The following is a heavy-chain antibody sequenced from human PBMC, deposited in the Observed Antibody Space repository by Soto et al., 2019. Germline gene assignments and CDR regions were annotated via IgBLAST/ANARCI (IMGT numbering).Heavy chain of an antibody. J-gene: IGHJ4*02. D-gene: IGHD3-22*01. V-gene: IGHV1-69*12. CDR3: VRGPNYEGYFDY. CDR1: GTTFSNFA. CDR2: IILPFGTP. Sequence: QVRLVQSGAEVKKTGSSVKVSCEASGTTFSNFAIGWVRQAPGQGLEWMGGIILPFGTPNYAQKFQGIVTISAHESMTTAYMELRGLRSEDTAVYYCVRGPNYEGYFDYWGQGTLVTVSS.